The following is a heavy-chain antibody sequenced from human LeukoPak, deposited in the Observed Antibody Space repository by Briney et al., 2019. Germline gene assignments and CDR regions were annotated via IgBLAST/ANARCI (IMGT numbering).Heavy chain of an antibody. CDR3: ARDRLRPTNWFDP. CDR2: IYYSGST. V-gene: IGHV4-39*07. Sequence: SETLSLTCTVSGGSISSSSYYWGWIRQPPGKGLEWIGSIYYSGSTYYNPSLKSRATISVDTSKNQFSLKLSSVTAADTAVYYCARDRLRPTNWFDPWGQGTLVTVSS. J-gene: IGHJ5*02. D-gene: IGHD6-6*01. CDR1: GGSISSSSYY.